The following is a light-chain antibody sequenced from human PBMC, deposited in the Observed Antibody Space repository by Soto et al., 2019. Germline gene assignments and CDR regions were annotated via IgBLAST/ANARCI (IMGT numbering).Light chain of an antibody. J-gene: IGKJ1*01. CDR3: QQYNNWPPWT. Sequence: EIVMTQSPATLSXXPXXXXSXXXRASQSVRSNLAWYQQKPGQAPRLLMYDASTRATGIPARFSGSGSGTEFTLTISSLQSEDFAVYYCQQYNNWPPWTFGQGTKVDI. CDR2: DAS. V-gene: IGKV3-15*01. CDR1: QSVRSN.